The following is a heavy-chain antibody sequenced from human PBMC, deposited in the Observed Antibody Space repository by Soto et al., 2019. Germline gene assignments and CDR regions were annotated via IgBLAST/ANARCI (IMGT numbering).Heavy chain of an antibody. D-gene: IGHD6-13*01. V-gene: IGHV3-23*01. J-gene: IGHJ6*02. CDR1: GFTFSSYA. CDR2: ISGSGGST. CDR3: ARGWGQQLAFYGMDV. Sequence: GGSLRLSCAASGFTFSSYAMSWVRQAPGKGLEWVSAISGSGGSTYYADSVKGRFTISRDNSKNTLYLQMNSLRAEDTAVYYCARGWGQQLAFYGMDVWGQGTTVTVSS.